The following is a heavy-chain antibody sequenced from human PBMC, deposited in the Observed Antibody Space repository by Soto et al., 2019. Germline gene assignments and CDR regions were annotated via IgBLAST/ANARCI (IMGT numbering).Heavy chain of an antibody. CDR2: ISYDGGVK. CDR1: GFMFSTYG. CDR3: ARDPAAIGFVDY. V-gene: IGHV3-33*01. J-gene: IGHJ4*02. D-gene: IGHD5-12*01. Sequence: QVQLVEFGGGVVQPGRSLRLSCAASGFMFSTYGMHWARQAPGKGLEWVAFISYDGGVKYFADSVKGRFTISRDNSKNTLFLEMNSLRAEDTAVYYCARDPAAIGFVDYWGQGTLVTVSS.